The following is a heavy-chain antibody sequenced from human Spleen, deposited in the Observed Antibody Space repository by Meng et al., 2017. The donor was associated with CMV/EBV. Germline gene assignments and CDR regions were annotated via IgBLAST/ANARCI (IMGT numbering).Heavy chain of an antibody. V-gene: IGHV3-23*01. CDR1: GFTFSSYA. D-gene: IGHD1-26*01. CDR2: ISGSGGGT. CDR3: AKGSYYTRNYYYGMDV. J-gene: IGHJ6*02. Sequence: GGSLRLSCAASGFTFSSYAMSWVRQAPGKGLEWVSAISGSGGGTYYADSVKGRFTISRDNSKNTLYLQMNSLRAEDTAVYYCAKGSYYTRNYYYGMDVWGQGTTVTVSS.